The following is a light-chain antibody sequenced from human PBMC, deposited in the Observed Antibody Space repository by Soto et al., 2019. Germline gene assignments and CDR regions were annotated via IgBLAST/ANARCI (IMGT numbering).Light chain of an antibody. CDR2: EVS. V-gene: IGLV2-23*02. CDR1: SSDVGSYIL. CDR3: CSYAGSSARDV. Sequence: QSVLTQPASVSGSPGQSVTISCTGTSSDVGSYILVSWYQQHPGKAPKLMIYEVSRRPSGVSDRFSGSKSGNTASLTISGLQAEDEADYYCCSYAGSSARDVFGTGTKLTVL. J-gene: IGLJ1*01.